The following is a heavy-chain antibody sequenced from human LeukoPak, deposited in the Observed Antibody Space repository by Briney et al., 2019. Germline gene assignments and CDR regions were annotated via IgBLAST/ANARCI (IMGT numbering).Heavy chain of an antibody. J-gene: IGHJ3*02. V-gene: IGHV3-23*01. CDR3: AKDRYYAGSPRAFDI. CDR2: LSGSGGTT. Sequence: GGSLRLSCAASGFTFSSYAMNWVRQAPGKGLEWVSGLSGSGGTTYYADSVKGRFTISRDNSKNTLYLQMNSLRAEDTAVYYCAKDRYYAGSPRAFDIWGQGTMVTVSS. CDR1: GFTFSSYA. D-gene: IGHD2-2*01.